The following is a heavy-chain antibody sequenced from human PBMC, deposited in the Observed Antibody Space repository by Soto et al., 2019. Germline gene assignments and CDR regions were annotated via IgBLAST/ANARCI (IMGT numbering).Heavy chain of an antibody. CDR3: ARDLGRNYYYYMDV. CDR1: GFTFSSYS. Sequence: GGSLILSCAASGFTFSSYSMNWVRQAPGKGLEWVSYISSSSSTIYYADSVKGRFTISRDNAKNSLYLQMNSLRAEDTAVYYCARDLGRNYYYYMDVWGKGTTVTVSS. CDR2: ISSSSSTI. V-gene: IGHV3-48*01. J-gene: IGHJ6*03.